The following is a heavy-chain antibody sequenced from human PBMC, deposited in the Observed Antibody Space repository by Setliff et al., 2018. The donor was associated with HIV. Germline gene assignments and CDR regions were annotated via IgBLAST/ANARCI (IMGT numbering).Heavy chain of an antibody. D-gene: IGHD3-22*01. Sequence: GASVKVSCKASGGTFSTYSINWVRRAPGQGLEWMGWINPNSGGTKYALNFQGRVTMTGDTSISTAYMELSRLRSDDTAVFFCARTHYYDSSGYLDYWGQGTLVTVSS. CDR1: GGTFSTYS. J-gene: IGHJ4*02. CDR2: INPNSGGT. V-gene: IGHV1-2*02. CDR3: ARTHYYDSSGYLDY.